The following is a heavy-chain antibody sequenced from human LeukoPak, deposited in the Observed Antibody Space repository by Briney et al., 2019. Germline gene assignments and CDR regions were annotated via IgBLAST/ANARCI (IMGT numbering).Heavy chain of an antibody. CDR2: ISSSGSTI. CDR3: ASVGYDYGDY. Sequence: GGPLRLSCAASGFTFSSYEMNWVRQAPGKGLEWVSYISSSGSTIYYADSVKGRFTISRDNAKNSLYLQMNSLRAEDTAVYYCASVGYDYGDYWGQGTLVTVSS. J-gene: IGHJ4*02. V-gene: IGHV3-48*03. CDR1: GFTFSSYE. D-gene: IGHD1-26*01.